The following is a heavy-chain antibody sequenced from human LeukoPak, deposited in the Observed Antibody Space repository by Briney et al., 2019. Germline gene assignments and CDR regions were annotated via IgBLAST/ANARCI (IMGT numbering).Heavy chain of an antibody. J-gene: IGHJ4*02. V-gene: IGHV3-23*01. CDR3: AKGGPSVVVPAAAGFDY. D-gene: IGHD2-2*01. CDR1: GFTFSSYA. Sequence: GGSLRLSCAASGFTFSSYAMSWVRQAPGKGLEWVSAISGSGGSTYYADSVKGRFTISRDNSKNTLYLQMNSLRAEDTGVYYCAKGGPSVVVPAAAGFDYWGQGTLVTVSS. CDR2: ISGSGGST.